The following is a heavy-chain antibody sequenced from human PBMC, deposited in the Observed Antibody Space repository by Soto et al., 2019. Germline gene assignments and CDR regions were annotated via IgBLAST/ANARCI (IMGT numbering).Heavy chain of an antibody. CDR2: IWYDGSNK. V-gene: IGHV3-33*01. Sequence: QMQLVESGGGVVQPGRSLRLSCAASGFTFSSYGMHWVRQAPCKGLDRVAVIWYDGSNKYYADSVKGRFTISRANSKNTLYLQMNSLRAEDTAVYYCARVERGSSLFSYYYFMDVWCQGTTVTLSS. D-gene: IGHD6-6*01. CDR3: ARVERGSSLFSYYYFMDV. J-gene: IGHJ6*02. CDR1: GFTFSSYG.